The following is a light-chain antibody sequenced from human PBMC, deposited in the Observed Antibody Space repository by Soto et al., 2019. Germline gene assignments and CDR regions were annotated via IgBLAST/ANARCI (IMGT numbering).Light chain of an antibody. CDR2: GAS. Sequence: EIVWTQSPGTLSLSPGERATLSCRASQSISSSYLAWYQQKPGQAPRLLIYGASSRATGIPDRFSGSGSGTDFTLTISRLEPEDFAVYYCQQYGTSILTFGGGTKVEIK. CDR3: QQYGTSILT. V-gene: IGKV3-20*01. J-gene: IGKJ4*01. CDR1: QSISSSY.